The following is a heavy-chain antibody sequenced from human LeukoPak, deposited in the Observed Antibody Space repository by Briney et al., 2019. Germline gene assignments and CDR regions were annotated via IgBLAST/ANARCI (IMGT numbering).Heavy chain of an antibody. CDR2: MYYSGST. CDR3: VKPYYYDSRIDP. Sequence: PSETPSLTSTVSGGSISSGDYYWSWIRQPPGKGLEWVAYMYYSGSTYYNPSLKSRVTMSADTSKNQLSLKLSSVTAADTAVYYCVKPYYYDSRIDPWGQGILVTVSS. V-gene: IGHV4-30-4*01. CDR1: GGSISSGDYY. D-gene: IGHD3-22*01. J-gene: IGHJ5*02.